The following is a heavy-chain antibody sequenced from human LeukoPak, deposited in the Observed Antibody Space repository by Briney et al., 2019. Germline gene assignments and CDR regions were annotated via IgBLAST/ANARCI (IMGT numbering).Heavy chain of an antibody. CDR1: VYTFTSYV. CDR3: AGGPPYYDFWSGYYYCYRDV. V-gene: IGHV1-8*01. J-gene: IGHJ6*03. Sequence: ASVKVSCMASVYTFTSYVINWVRPATGQGLGWMGWMNPSSGKTSYASNLQGRVTMTRNNSISTAYMELSRLRSEDTAVDYGAGGPPYYDFWSGYYYCYRDVWGKGTTVTVSS. D-gene: IGHD3-3*01. CDR2: MNPSSGKT.